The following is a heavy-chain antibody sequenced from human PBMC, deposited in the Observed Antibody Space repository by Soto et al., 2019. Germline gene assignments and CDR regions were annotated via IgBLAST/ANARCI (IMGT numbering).Heavy chain of an antibody. CDR3: VNPTPLIAAARSVY. J-gene: IGHJ4*02. V-gene: IGHV3-64D*06. D-gene: IGHD6-13*01. CDR2: ISSNGGST. CDR1: GFTFSSDA. Sequence: GGSLRLSCSASGFTFSSDAMHWVRQAPGKGLEYVSAISSNGGSTYYADSVKGRFTISRDNSKNTLYLQMSSLRAEDTAVYYCVNPTPLIAAARSVYWGQGTLVTVSS.